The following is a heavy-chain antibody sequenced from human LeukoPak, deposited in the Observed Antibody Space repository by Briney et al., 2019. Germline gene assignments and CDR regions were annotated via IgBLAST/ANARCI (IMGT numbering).Heavy chain of an antibody. CDR3: ARDKRYYYDSSGYLSLDY. Sequence: PGGSLRLSCAASGSTFSSHDMHWVRQAPGKGLEWVAVIWYDGTNKYYADSVKGRFTISRDNSKNTLYLQMNSLRAEDTAVYYCARDKRYYYDSSGYLSLDYWGQGTWSPSPQ. CDR1: GSTFSSHD. CDR2: IWYDGTNK. J-gene: IGHJ4*02. D-gene: IGHD3-22*01. V-gene: IGHV3-33*01.